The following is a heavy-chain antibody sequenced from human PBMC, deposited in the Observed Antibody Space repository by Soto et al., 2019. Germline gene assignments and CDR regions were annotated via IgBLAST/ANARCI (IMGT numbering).Heavy chain of an antibody. V-gene: IGHV3-30-3*01. CDR1: GFTFSSYA. CDR3: ARGNYYDSSGLKGPIFDY. Sequence: QVQLVESGGGVVQPGRSLRLSCAASGFTFSSYAMHWVRQAPGKGLEWVAVISYDGSNKYYADSVKGRFTISRDNSKNTLYLPMNIVRAEDTAVYYCARGNYYDSSGLKGPIFDYWGQGTLVTVSS. J-gene: IGHJ4*02. CDR2: ISYDGSNK. D-gene: IGHD3-22*01.